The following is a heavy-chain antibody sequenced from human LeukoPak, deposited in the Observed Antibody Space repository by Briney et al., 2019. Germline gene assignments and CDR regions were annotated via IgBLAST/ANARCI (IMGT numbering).Heavy chain of an antibody. J-gene: IGHJ4*02. CDR2: IQYDGSNK. Sequence: GGSLRLSCAASAFTFSTYGMHWVRQAPGKGLEWVAFIQYDGSNKYYADSVKGRFTISRDNSKNTLYLQMDSLRVEDTAVYYCAKGLRIAAAGPLDYWGQGTLVTVSS. CDR1: AFTFSTYG. CDR3: AKGLRIAAAGPLDY. D-gene: IGHD6-13*01. V-gene: IGHV3-30*02.